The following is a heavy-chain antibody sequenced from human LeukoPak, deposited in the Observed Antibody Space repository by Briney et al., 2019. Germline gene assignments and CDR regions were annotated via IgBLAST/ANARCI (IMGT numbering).Heavy chain of an antibody. CDR3: ARAMVVTAISYGMDV. CDR1: GCTFSTYA. V-gene: IGHV1-69*04. Sequence: ASVKVSCKASGCTFSTYALSWVRQAPGQGLEWMGRIIPILGIANYAQKFQGRVTIAADKSTSTAYMELSSLRSEGTAVYYCARAMVVTAISYGMDVWGQGTTVTVSS. J-gene: IGHJ6*02. CDR2: IIPILGIA. D-gene: IGHD2-21*02.